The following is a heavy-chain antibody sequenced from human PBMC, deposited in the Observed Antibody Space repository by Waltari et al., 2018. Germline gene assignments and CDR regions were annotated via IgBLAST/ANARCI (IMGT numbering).Heavy chain of an antibody. CDR3: ARGRTSSSWYLQYYFDY. J-gene: IGHJ4*02. V-gene: IGHV4-61*02. CDR1: GGSISSGSYY. CDR2: IYTSGST. Sequence: QVQLQESGPGLVKPSQTLSLTCTVSGGSISSGSYYWSWIRQPPGKGLEWIGRIYTSGSTNYNPSLKSRVTISVDTSKNQFSLKLSSVTAADTAVYYCARGRTSSSWYLQYYFDYWGQGTLVTVSS. D-gene: IGHD6-13*01.